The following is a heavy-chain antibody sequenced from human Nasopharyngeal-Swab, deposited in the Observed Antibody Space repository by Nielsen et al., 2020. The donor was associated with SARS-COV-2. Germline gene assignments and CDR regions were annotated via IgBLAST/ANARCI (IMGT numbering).Heavy chain of an antibody. V-gene: IGHV3-21*01. J-gene: IGHJ6*03. CDR3: ARIAGRGSIYYYYMDV. D-gene: IGHD1-26*01. CDR2: ISGSGSYV. Sequence: GGSLRLSWAGSGFTFNSYSMIWVRQVPGEGLEWVSSISGSGSYVYYADSVKGRFTISKDSAKNSLYLQMNSLRAEDTAVYFCARIAGRGSIYYYYMDVWGTGTTVTVSS. CDR1: GFTFNSYS.